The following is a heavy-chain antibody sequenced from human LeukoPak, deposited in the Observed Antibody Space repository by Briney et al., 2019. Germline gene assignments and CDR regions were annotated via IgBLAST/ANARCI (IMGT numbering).Heavy chain of an antibody. J-gene: IGHJ4*02. CDR2: IWYDGIKK. D-gene: IGHD3-22*01. Sequence: GGSLRLPCAASGFTFSSHGMHWVRQAPGKGLEWVAVIWYDGIKKYYADSVKGRFTISRDNSKNTVYLQMNSLRAEDTAVYYCARVSGDYYDSRGYPANFDYWGQGTLVTVSS. CDR1: GFTFSSHG. CDR3: ARVSGDYYDSRGYPANFDY. V-gene: IGHV3-33*08.